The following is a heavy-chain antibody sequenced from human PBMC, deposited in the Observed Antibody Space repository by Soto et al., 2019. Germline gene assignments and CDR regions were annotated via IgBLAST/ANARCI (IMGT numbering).Heavy chain of an antibody. CDR3: VKAGVRDLIVEVPVYFDI. Sequence: EVQLVESGGGLVQPGRSLRLSCAASGFIFENSGMHWVRQAPGKGLGWVSGISWNSGNIGYADSVKGRFSIPRDNAKKSLYLQMNSLRPDDTAFYFCVKAGVRDLIVEVPVYFDIWGLGTLVTVSS. D-gene: IGHD2-21*01. V-gene: IGHV3-9*01. CDR1: GFIFENSG. CDR2: ISWNSGNI. J-gene: IGHJ4*02.